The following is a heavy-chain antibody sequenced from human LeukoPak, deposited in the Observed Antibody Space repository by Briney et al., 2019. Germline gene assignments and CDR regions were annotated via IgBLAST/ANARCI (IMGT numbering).Heavy chain of an antibody. CDR1: GGSISSGGYS. V-gene: IGHV4-30-2*02. Sequence: SETLSLTCAVSGGSISSGGYSWSWIRQPPGKGLEWIGYIYHSGSTYYNPSLKSRVTISVDTSKNQFSLKLSSVTAADTAVYYCARSQGDYWGQGALVTVSS. CDR3: ARSQGDY. J-gene: IGHJ4*02. CDR2: IYHSGST.